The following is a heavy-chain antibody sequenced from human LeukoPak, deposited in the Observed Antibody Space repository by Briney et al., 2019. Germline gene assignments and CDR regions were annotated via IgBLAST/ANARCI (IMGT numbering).Heavy chain of an antibody. Sequence: SETLSLTCTVSGGSINSYYWSWIRQPPGKGLESIGYIYDSGSTNYNPSLKSRVTISVDTSKNQFSLKLSSVTAADTAVYYCARVGSIAARLYYYYYYMDVWGKGTTVTVSS. CDR3: ARVGSIAARLYYYYYYMDV. CDR2: IYDSGST. CDR1: GGSINSYY. J-gene: IGHJ6*03. D-gene: IGHD6-6*01. V-gene: IGHV4-59*12.